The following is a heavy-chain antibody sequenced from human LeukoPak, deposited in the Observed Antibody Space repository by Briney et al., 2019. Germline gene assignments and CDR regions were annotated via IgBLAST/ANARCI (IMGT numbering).Heavy chain of an antibody. V-gene: IGHV3-7*03. CDR1: GFTFSSYW. J-gene: IGHJ4*02. CDR2: IKQDGSEK. Sequence: GGSLRLSCAASGFTFSSYWMSWVRRAPGKGLEWVANIKQDGSEKYYVDSVKGRFTISRDNAKNSLYLQMNSLRAEDTAVYYCASEDFGVVNDYWGQGTLVTVSS. CDR3: ASEDFGVVNDY. D-gene: IGHD3-3*01.